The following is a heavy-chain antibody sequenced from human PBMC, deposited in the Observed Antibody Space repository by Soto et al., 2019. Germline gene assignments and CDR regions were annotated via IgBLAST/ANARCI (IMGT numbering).Heavy chain of an antibody. CDR2: IKPDGSQK. V-gene: IGHV3-7*04. D-gene: IGHD3-22*01. Sequence: GGSLRLSCAASGFSFSSYWINWVRQAPGKGLEWVANIKPDGSQKWYVDSVKGRFTISRDNAKSSLSLQMDSLRAEDTAVYYCARGDYYDISGPFSDAFDIWGQGTMVTVSS. CDR3: ARGDYYDISGPFSDAFDI. CDR1: GFSFSSYW. J-gene: IGHJ3*02.